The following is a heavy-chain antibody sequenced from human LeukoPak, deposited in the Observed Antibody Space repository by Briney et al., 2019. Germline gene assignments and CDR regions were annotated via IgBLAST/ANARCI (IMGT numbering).Heavy chain of an antibody. V-gene: IGHV3-30*02. CDR3: ARGSSSWYAIWGY. CDR2: IRYDGSNK. J-gene: IGHJ4*02. CDR1: GFTFSSYG. D-gene: IGHD6-13*01. Sequence: GGSLRLSRAASGFTFSSYGMHWVRQAPGKGLEWVAFIRYDGSNKYYADSVKGRFTISRDNSKNTLYLQMNSLRAEDTAVYYCARGSSSWYAIWGYWGQGTLVTVSS.